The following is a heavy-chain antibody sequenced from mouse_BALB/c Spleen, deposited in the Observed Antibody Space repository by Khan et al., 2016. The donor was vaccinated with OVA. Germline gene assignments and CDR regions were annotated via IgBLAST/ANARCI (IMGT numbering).Heavy chain of an antibody. CDR1: GYSFTSYL. Sequence: VQLKQSGTVLARPGASVKMSCKTSGYSFTSYLIHWVKQRPGQGLEWIGDIYPGNNETTYNQKFKDKAKLTASSSASTAFMELSSLTNEDFAVYYCTRGGYSSFAYWGQGTLVTVSA. J-gene: IGHJ3*01. CDR2: IYPGNNET. D-gene: IGHD2-12*01. CDR3: TRGGYSSFAY. V-gene: IGHV1-5*01.